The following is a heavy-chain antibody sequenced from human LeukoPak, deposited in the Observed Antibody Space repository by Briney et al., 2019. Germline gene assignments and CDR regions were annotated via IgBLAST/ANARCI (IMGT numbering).Heavy chain of an antibody. CDR3: ARRRAWFAP. V-gene: IGHV3-48*03. Sequence: GWALRLSCAACGCTFSRSEMNGVGQAAGRGLEGVSYICSSGKAIYYADSVRGRFTISRDNAKNSLYLQMNSLRVEDTAVYYCARRRAWFAPWGPGRLVTVSS. CDR1: GCTFSRSE. J-gene: IGHJ5*02. CDR2: ICSSGKAI.